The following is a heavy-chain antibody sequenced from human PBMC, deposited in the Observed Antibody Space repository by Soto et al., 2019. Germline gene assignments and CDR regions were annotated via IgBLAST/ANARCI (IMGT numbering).Heavy chain of an antibody. CDR2: IIKSGGEE. J-gene: IGHJ4*02. D-gene: IGHD1-26*01. Sequence: EVHVLESGGGLVQRGGCLRLSCVASGFIFSEYAMTWIRQAPGKGLEGVAGIIKSGGEEYYTDSGKGRLTVSRDNYKNMLYQEMDSLRADDTALYYCAREDGGSPFDSWGQGTLVTVSS. CDR3: AREDGGSPFDS. V-gene: IGHV3-23*01. CDR1: GFIFSEYA.